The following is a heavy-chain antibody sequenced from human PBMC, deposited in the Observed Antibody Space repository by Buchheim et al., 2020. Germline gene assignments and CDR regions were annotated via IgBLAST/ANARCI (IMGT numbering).Heavy chain of an antibody. Sequence: QVQLQESGPGLVKPSETLSLTCTVSGGSISSYYWSWIRQPPGKGLEWIGYIYYSGNPNYNPSPKSRVTISVDTSKNQFLPKLSSVTAADTAVYYCARGGEDYGDYVSWFDPWGQGTL. CDR3: ARGGEDYGDYVSWFDP. J-gene: IGHJ5*02. D-gene: IGHD4-17*01. CDR2: IYYSGNP. CDR1: GGSISSYY. V-gene: IGHV4-59*01.